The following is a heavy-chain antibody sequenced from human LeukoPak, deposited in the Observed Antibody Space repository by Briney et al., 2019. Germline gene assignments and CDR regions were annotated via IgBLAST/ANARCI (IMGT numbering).Heavy chain of an antibody. CDR1: GFTFSSYS. CDR3: ARAGYYDFWSGYYTHYYYYYMDV. D-gene: IGHD3-3*01. CDR2: ISSSSSYI. J-gene: IGHJ6*03. Sequence: GGSLRLSCAASGFTFSSYSMNWVRQAPGKGLEWVSSISSSSSYIYYADSVKGRFTISRDNAKNSLYLQMNSLRAEDTAVYYCARAGYYDFWSGYYTHYYYYYMDVWGKGTTVTVSS. V-gene: IGHV3-21*01.